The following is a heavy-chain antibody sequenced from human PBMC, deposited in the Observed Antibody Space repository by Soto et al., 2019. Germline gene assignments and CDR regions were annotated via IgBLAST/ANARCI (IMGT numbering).Heavy chain of an antibody. V-gene: IGHV4-31*03. CDR1: GGSVSGYF. CDR2: IYYTGSA. CDR3: ARRDSSAYWAPDI. Sequence: TLSLTCTVSGGSVSGYFWSWIRQHPGKGLEWIGYIYYTGSAYYNPSLKSRVTISVDTSKNQFSLELSSVTAADTAIYYCARRDSSAYWAPDIWGQGTMVTVSS. D-gene: IGHD3-22*01. J-gene: IGHJ3*02.